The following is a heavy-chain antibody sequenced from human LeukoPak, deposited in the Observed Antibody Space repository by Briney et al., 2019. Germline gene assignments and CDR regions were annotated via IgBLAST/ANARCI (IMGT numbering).Heavy chain of an antibody. V-gene: IGHV3-48*03. Sequence: GGSLRLSCAASGFTFSIYEMNWVRQAPGKGLEWVSYISSSGSTIKYAESVKGRFTISRDNAKNSLYLQMNSLRAEDTAVYYCARDGSVHGDFTQGSDYWGQGTLVTVSS. CDR3: ARDGSVHGDFTQGSDY. D-gene: IGHD4-17*01. CDR1: GFTFSIYE. CDR2: ISSSGSTI. J-gene: IGHJ4*02.